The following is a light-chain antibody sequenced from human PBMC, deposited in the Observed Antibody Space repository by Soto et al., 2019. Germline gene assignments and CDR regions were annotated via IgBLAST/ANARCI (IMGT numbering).Light chain of an antibody. CDR1: NIGSKS. V-gene: IGLV3-21*04. CDR2: YDS. CDR3: QVWDSSSDDPGYV. J-gene: IGLJ1*01. Sequence: SYELTQPPSVSVAPGKTARITCGGNNIGSKSVHWYQQKPGQAPVLVIYYDSDRPSGIPERFSGSNSGNTATLTISRVEAGDEADYYCQVWDSSSDDPGYVVGTGTKVTVL.